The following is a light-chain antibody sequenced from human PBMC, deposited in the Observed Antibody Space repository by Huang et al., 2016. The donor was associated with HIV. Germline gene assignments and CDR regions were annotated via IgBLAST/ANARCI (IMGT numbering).Light chain of an antibody. CDR1: QSVSIY. Sequence: DIQLTQSPSSLSASVGDRVTITCRASQSVSIYLNWYQQKPGKAPEVLIYAASSLHRGVPSRFSGSGSGTDFTLTISSLQPEDFATYYCHQGFSPQTFGQGTKVDTK. CDR3: HQGFSPQT. V-gene: IGKV1-39*01. CDR2: AAS. J-gene: IGKJ1*01.